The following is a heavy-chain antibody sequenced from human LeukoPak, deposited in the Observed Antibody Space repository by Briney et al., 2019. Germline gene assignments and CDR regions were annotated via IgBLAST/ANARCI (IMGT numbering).Heavy chain of an antibody. V-gene: IGHV3-21*01. CDR1: GFTFSSYG. J-gene: IGHJ6*03. CDR3: ARVEGYYYYMDV. CDR2: ISSSSSYI. Sequence: GGSLRLSCAASGFTFSSYGMSWVRQAPGKGLEWVSSISSSSSYIYYADSVKGRFTISRDNAKNSLYLQMNSLRAEDTAVYYCARVEGYYYYMDVWGKGTTVTVSS.